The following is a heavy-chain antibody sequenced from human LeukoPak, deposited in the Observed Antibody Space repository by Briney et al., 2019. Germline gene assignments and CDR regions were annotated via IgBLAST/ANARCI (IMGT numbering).Heavy chain of an antibody. CDR3: AKDYHQPGVVVILFDY. CDR1: GFTFSSYA. D-gene: IGHD3-22*01. V-gene: IGHV3-23*01. CDR2: ISGSGGST. J-gene: IGHJ4*02. Sequence: PGGSLRLSCAASGFTFSSYAMSWVRQAPGKGLEWVSAISGSGGSTYYADSVKGRFTISRDNSKNTLYLQMNSLRAEDTAVYYCAKDYHQPGVVVILFDYWGQGTLVTVSS.